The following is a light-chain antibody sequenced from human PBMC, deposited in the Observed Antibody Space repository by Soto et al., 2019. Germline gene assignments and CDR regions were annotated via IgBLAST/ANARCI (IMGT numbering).Light chain of an antibody. Sequence: QSALTQPRSVSGSPGQSVTISCTGTSSDVGGYDFVSWYQQDPGKAPKLMIYDVSKRPSGVPDRFSGSKSGNTASLTISGLQAEDEADYYCCSYAGSNTFGVFGGGTKLTVL. CDR3: CSYAGSNTFGV. J-gene: IGLJ2*01. CDR1: SSDVGGYDF. CDR2: DVS. V-gene: IGLV2-11*01.